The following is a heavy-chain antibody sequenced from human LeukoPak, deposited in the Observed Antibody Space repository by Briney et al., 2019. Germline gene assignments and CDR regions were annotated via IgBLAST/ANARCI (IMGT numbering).Heavy chain of an antibody. Sequence: SETLSLTCTVSGGSIRSYYWSWIRQPPGKGLEWIGEINHSGSTNYNPSLKSRVTISVDTSKNQFSLKLSSVTAADTAVYYCASAGAGSLDVWGQGTTVTVSS. D-gene: IGHD3-10*01. CDR3: ASAGAGSLDV. CDR2: INHSGST. J-gene: IGHJ6*02. V-gene: IGHV4-34*01. CDR1: GGSIRSYY.